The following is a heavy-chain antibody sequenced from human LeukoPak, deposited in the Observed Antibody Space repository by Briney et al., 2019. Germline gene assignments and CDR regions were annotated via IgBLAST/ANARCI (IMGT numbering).Heavy chain of an antibody. Sequence: AGTSLRLSCAASGFTFSHFGMRWVRQAPGKGLEWVANIKQDGSKKNYVDSVKGRFTISRDNAKNSLYLQMNSLRAEDTAVYYCEGAWSWGQGTLVTVSS. J-gene: IGHJ5*02. D-gene: IGHD6-19*01. CDR2: IKQDGSKK. CDR1: GFTFSHFG. V-gene: IGHV3-7*01. CDR3: EGAWS.